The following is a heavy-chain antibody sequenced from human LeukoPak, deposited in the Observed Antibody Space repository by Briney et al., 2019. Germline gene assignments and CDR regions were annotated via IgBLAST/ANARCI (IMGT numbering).Heavy chain of an antibody. CDR3: ARVSGYDWEILYGY. CDR2: IYYSGST. CDR1: GGSISSYY. J-gene: IGHJ4*02. V-gene: IGHV4-59*01. Sequence: PSETLSLTCTVSGGSISSYYWSWIRQPPGKGLEWIGYIYYSGSTNYNPSLKSRVTISVDTSKNQFSLKLRSVTAADTAVYYCARVSGYDWEILYGYCGQGILVTVCS. D-gene: IGHD5-12*01.